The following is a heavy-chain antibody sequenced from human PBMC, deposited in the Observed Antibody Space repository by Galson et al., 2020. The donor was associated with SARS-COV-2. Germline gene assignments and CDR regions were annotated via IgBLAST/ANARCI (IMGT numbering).Heavy chain of an antibody. Sequence: GGSLRLSCGASGFTFSDAGMQWVRQAPGKGLEWVAFIEYDGNYKSYVESVKGRLTISRDNSKNQLYLEMNSLRAEDTATYYCVKGGRTSFAFEFWGHGTMVSVSS. CDR1: GFTFSDAG. J-gene: IGHJ3*01. CDR3: VKGGRTSFAFEF. CDR2: IEYDGNYK. D-gene: IGHD3-10*01. V-gene: IGHV3-30*02.